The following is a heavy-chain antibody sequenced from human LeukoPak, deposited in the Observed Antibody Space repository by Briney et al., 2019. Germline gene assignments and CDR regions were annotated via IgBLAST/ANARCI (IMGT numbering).Heavy chain of an antibody. Sequence: PGGSLRLSCAASGFIFDNFWMSWVRQAPGKGLEWVANIKQDGSEIYYVDSVKGRFTISRDNAKKLLYLQMNSLRAEDTVLYYCARDMSFSTSDWYGELDNWGQGTLVTVSS. D-gene: IGHD6-19*01. CDR1: GFIFDNFW. V-gene: IGHV3-7*05. J-gene: IGHJ4*02. CDR2: IKQDGSEI. CDR3: ARDMSFSTSDWYGELDN.